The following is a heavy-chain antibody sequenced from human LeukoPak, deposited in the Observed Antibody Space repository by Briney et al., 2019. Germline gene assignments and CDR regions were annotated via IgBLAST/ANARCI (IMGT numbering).Heavy chain of an antibody. V-gene: IGHV4-59*01. D-gene: IGHD3-3*01. Sequence: PSETLSLTCTVSGGSISSYYWSWIRQPPGKGLEWIGYIYYSGSTNYNPSLKSRVTISVDTSKNQFPLKLSSVTAADTAVYYCARVGGYDFWSGYTNYYYMDVWGKGTTVTVSS. J-gene: IGHJ6*03. CDR2: IYYSGST. CDR1: GGSISSYY. CDR3: ARVGGYDFWSGYTNYYYMDV.